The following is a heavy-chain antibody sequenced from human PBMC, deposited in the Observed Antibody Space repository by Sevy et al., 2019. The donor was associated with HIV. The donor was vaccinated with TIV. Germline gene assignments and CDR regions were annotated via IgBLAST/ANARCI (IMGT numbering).Heavy chain of an antibody. CDR1: GFTFSSYA. Sequence: GGSLRLSCAASGFTFSSYAMSWVRQAPGKGLEWVSAISGSGGSTYYADSVKGRFTISRDNSKNTLYLQMNSLRAEDTAVYYCAKYYDSSGYLSDAFDIWGQGTMVTVSS. CDR2: ISGSGGST. D-gene: IGHD3-22*01. CDR3: AKYYDSSGYLSDAFDI. V-gene: IGHV3-23*01. J-gene: IGHJ3*02.